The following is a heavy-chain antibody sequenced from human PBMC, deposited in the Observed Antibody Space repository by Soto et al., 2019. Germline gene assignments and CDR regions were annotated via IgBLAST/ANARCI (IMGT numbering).Heavy chain of an antibody. D-gene: IGHD5-12*01. CDR1: GDSVSSNSAA. V-gene: IGHV6-1*01. CDR3: AKGDNLGPKTGYAFDP. CDR2: TYYRSKWYN. Sequence: TLSLTCAISGDSVSSNSAAWNWIRQSPSRGLEWLGRTYYRSKWYNDYAVSVKSRIIINPDTSNNQFSLQLNSVTPEDTAVYFCAKGDNLGPKTGYAFDPWGQGIMVTVSS. J-gene: IGHJ5*02.